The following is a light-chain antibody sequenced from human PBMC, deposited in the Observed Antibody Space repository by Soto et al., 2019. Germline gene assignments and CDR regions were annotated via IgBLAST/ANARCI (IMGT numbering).Light chain of an antibody. Sequence: QSALTQPASLSGSPGQSITISCTGTSSDVGGYNYVSWYQQHPGKAPKFIIYDVSNRPSGVSNRFSGSKSGNTASLTNSGLQAEDEADYYCSSYTTSNTRQIVFGTGTKVTVL. CDR1: SSDVGGYNY. CDR2: DVS. J-gene: IGLJ1*01. V-gene: IGLV2-14*01. CDR3: SSYTTSNTRQIV.